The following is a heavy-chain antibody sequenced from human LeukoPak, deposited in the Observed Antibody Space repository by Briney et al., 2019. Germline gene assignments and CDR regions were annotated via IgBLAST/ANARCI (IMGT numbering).Heavy chain of an antibody. CDR3: ARDGEVVAAFDY. Sequence: PSQTLSLTCTVSGGSISSGSYYWSWIRQPAGKGLEWIGRIYTSGSTNYNPSLKSRFTISVDTSKSQFSLKLSSVTAADTAVYYCARDGEVVAAFDYWGQGTLVTVSS. J-gene: IGHJ4*02. CDR1: GGSISSGSYY. V-gene: IGHV4-61*02. D-gene: IGHD2-15*01. CDR2: IYTSGST.